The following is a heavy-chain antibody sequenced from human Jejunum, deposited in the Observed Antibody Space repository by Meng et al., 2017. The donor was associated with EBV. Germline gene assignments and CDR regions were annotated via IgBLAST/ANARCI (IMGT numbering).Heavy chain of an antibody. J-gene: IGHJ5*02. Sequence: GRLVRLGGSRHLSLPAFGLHFSGSIMHWGRQASGKGLEWVSAITDSGGSTYYTDSVKGRFTISRDNSKNTLYLQMNSLRAEDTAVYYCAKLTRAWGQGTLVTVSS. V-gene: IGHV3-23*01. CDR2: ITDSGGST. CDR3: AKLTRA. CDR1: GLHFSGSI.